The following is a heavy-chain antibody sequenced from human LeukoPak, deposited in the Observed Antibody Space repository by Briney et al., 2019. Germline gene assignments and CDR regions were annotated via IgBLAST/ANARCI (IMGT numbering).Heavy chain of an antibody. CDR2: IIPIFGTA. J-gene: IGHJ6*04. CDR1: GGTFSSYA. D-gene: IGHD6-13*01. V-gene: IGHV1-69*13. CDR3: ARDRDSSSWPDYYYYGMDV. Sequence: EASVTVSCKASGGTFSSYAISWVRQAPGQGLEWMGGIIPIFGTANYAQKFQGRVTITADESTSTAYMELSSLRSEDTAVYYCARDRDSSSWPDYYYYGMDVWGKGTTVTVSS.